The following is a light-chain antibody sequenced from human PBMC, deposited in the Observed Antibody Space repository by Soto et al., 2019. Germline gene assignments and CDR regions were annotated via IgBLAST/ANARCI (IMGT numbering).Light chain of an antibody. CDR2: VVS. Sequence: DIVMTQSPLSLSVTPGEPASISCRSSQSLFDSDDGHTYLDWYLQKPGQSPHLLIQVVSSRASGVPGRFSGRGSGTHFTLKISMVDAEDVGIYYCMQRVAFPVTFGPGTKVETK. CDR1: QSLFDSDDGHTY. V-gene: IGKV2-40*01. J-gene: IGKJ1*01. CDR3: MQRVAFPVT.